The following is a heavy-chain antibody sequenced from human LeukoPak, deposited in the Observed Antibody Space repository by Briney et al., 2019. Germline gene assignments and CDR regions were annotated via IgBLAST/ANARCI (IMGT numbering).Heavy chain of an antibody. Sequence: SETLSLTCTVSGGSISSYYWSWIRQPPGKGLEWIGYIYYSGSTNYNPSLKSRVTISVDTSKNQFSLKLSSVTAADTAVYYCAVLTAEAGIGYWGQGTLVTVSS. CDR2: IYYSGST. D-gene: IGHD6-13*01. CDR3: AVLTAEAGIGY. CDR1: GGSISSYY. J-gene: IGHJ4*02. V-gene: IGHV4-59*01.